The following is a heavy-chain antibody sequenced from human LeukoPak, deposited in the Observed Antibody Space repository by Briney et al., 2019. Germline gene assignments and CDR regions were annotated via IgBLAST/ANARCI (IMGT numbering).Heavy chain of an antibody. Sequence: GGSLRLSCAASGFTFSSYSMNWVCQAPGKGLEWVSSISSSSSYIYYADSVKGRFTISRDNAKNSLYLQMNSLRAEDTAVYYCARDGSGWYVDYWGQGTLVTVSS. CDR1: GFTFSSYS. CDR3: ARDGSGWYVDY. CDR2: ISSSSSYI. J-gene: IGHJ4*02. D-gene: IGHD6-19*01. V-gene: IGHV3-21*01.